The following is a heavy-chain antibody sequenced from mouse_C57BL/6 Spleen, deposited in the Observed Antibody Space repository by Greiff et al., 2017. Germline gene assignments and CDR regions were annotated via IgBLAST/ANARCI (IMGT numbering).Heavy chain of an antibody. CDR2: ICRGGST. V-gene: IGHV2-5*01. J-gene: IGHJ4*01. CDR3: AKKGDYDYPYAMDY. D-gene: IGHD2-4*01. Sequence: QVQLQQSGPGLVQPSQSLSITCTVSGFSLTSYGVHWVRQSPGKGLEWLGVICRGGSTDYNAAFMSRLCITKVNSKTQVFFKMNSLQADDTAKYYGAKKGDYDYPYAMDYWGQGTSVTVSS. CDR1: GFSLTSYG.